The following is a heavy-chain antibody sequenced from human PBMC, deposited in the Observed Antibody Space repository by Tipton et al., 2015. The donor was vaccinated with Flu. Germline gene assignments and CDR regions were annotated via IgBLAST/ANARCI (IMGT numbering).Heavy chain of an antibody. D-gene: IGHD6-13*01. CDR3: ARAGAAAVSA. CDR2: IKQDGSEK. Sequence: SLRLSCVASGFTLSSYSMRWVRQAPGKGLEWVADIKQDGSEKYYVDSVKGRFIISRDNSKNSLYLQMNSLRSEDTAVYYCARAGAAAVSAWGQGNLVTVPS. CDR1: GFTLSSYS. V-gene: IGHV3-7*01. J-gene: IGHJ5*02.